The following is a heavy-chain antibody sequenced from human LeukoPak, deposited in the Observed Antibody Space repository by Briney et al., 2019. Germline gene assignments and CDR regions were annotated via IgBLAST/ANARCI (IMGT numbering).Heavy chain of an antibody. J-gene: IGHJ3*02. CDR1: GGSISSGSFF. D-gene: IGHD1-14*01. CDR2: IYNSGRT. CDR3: ARDLRVYLARNTSDAFDI. Sequence: SQTLSLTCAVSGGSISSGSFFWSWIRQPAGKGLEWIGRIYNSGRTTYTPSLTSRVTISVDTSKNQFSLQLSSVTAADTAVYYCARDLRVYLARNTSDAFDIWGQGTLVTVSS. V-gene: IGHV4-61*02.